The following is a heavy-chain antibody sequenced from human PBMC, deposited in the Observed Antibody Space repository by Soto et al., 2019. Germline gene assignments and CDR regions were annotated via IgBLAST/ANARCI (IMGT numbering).Heavy chain of an antibody. Sequence: QVQLVQSGAEVKKPGASVKVSCKASGYTFSSYAISWVRQAPGQGLEWMGGIIPIFGTANYAQKFQGRVTITADESTSTAYMELSSLRSEDTAVYYCARDVSSADSSTFEDWFDPWGQGTLVTVSS. CDR3: ARDVSSADSSTFEDWFDP. J-gene: IGHJ5*02. CDR2: IIPIFGTA. CDR1: GYTFSSYA. D-gene: IGHD2-2*01. V-gene: IGHV1-69*01.